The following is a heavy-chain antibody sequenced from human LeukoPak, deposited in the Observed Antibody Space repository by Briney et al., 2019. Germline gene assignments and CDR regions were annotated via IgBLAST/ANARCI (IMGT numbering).Heavy chain of an antibody. CDR3: ARERGVATIPSRFDY. J-gene: IGHJ4*02. Sequence: HTGGSLRLSCAASGFTFSSYWMSWVRQAPGKGLEWVANIKQDGSEKYYVGSVKGRFTISRDNAKNSLYLQMNSLRAEDTAVYYCARERGVATIPSRFDYWGQGTLVTVSS. D-gene: IGHD5-24*01. CDR2: IKQDGSEK. CDR1: GFTFSSYW. V-gene: IGHV3-7*01.